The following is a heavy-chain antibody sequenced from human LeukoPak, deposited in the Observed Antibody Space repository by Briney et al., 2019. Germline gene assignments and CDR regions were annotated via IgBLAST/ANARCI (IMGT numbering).Heavy chain of an antibody. J-gene: IGHJ3*02. Sequence: SQTLSLTCAISGDSVSSNSVAWNWIRQSPSRGPEWLGRTYYRSKWYIDYADSVKSRITISPDTSKNQFSLQLNSMTPEDKAIYYCARGRVSAFDIWGQGTMVTVSS. CDR1: GDSVSSNSVA. CDR3: ARGRVSAFDI. CDR2: TYYRSKWYI. D-gene: IGHD2-8*01. V-gene: IGHV6-1*01.